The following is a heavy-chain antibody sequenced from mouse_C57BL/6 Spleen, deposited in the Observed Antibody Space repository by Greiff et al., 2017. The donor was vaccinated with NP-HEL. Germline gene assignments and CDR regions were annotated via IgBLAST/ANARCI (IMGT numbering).Heavy chain of an antibody. Sequence: EVMLVESGAELVKPGASVKLSCTASGFNIKDYYMHWVKQRTEQGLEWIGRIDPEDGETKYAPKFQGKATITADTSSNTAYLQLSSLTSEDTAVYYCARSSLITTVVVPFDYWGQGTTLTVSS. CDR2: IDPEDGET. J-gene: IGHJ2*01. V-gene: IGHV14-2*01. CDR3: ARSSLITTVVVPFDY. CDR1: GFNIKDYY. D-gene: IGHD1-1*01.